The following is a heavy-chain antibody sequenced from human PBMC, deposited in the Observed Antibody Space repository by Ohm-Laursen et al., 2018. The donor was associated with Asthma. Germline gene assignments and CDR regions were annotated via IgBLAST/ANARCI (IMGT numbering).Heavy chain of an antibody. V-gene: IGHV3-23*01. CDR1: GYTFSRYS. CDR3: AKNAVRLAAAASPAY. CDR2: ISGSADST. Sequence: SLRLSCAASGYTFSRYSIHWVRQVPGKGLEWVSAISGSADSTYYADSVKGRFTISRDNSKNTLYLHMNSLRAEDTAVYYCAKNAVRLAAAASPAYWGQGTLVTVSS. J-gene: IGHJ4*02. D-gene: IGHD6-13*01.